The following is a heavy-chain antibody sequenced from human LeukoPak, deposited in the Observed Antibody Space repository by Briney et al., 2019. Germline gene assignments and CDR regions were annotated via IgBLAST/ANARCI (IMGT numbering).Heavy chain of an antibody. D-gene: IGHD6-19*01. CDR3: ASSGIAVAGTHY. J-gene: IGHJ4*02. Sequence: GGSLRLSCAASGFTFSSYSMNWVRQAPGKGLEWVSSISSSSSYIYYADSVKGRFTISRDNVKNSLYLQMNSLRAEDTAVYYCASSGIAVAGTHYWGQGTLVTVSS. CDR2: ISSSSSYI. CDR1: GFTFSSYS. V-gene: IGHV3-21*01.